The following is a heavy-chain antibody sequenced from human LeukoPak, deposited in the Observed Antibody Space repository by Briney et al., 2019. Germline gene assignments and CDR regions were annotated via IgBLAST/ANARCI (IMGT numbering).Heavy chain of an antibody. Sequence: ASVKVSCKASGYTFTGYHMHWVRQAPGQGLEWMGWINPNNGGTDYAQKFQGRVTMTRDTSISTAYMELSRLRSDDTAVYYCARASYYYDSSGYPGYYFDYWGQGTLVTVSS. J-gene: IGHJ4*02. V-gene: IGHV1-2*02. CDR3: ARASYYYDSSGYPGYYFDY. CDR2: INPNNGGT. CDR1: GYTFTGYH. D-gene: IGHD3-22*01.